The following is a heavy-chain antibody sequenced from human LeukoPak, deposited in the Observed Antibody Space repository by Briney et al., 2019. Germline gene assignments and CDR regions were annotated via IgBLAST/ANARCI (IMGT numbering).Heavy chain of an antibody. Sequence: XYISTSGNFKNYADSVKGRFTISRDNAKNSLYLQMSSLRAEDTAVYYCARDLDSSGWYYFDYWGQGTLVTVSS. CDR2: ISTSGNFK. CDR3: ARDLDSSGWYYFDY. V-gene: IGHV3-11*04. D-gene: IGHD6-19*01. J-gene: IGHJ4*02.